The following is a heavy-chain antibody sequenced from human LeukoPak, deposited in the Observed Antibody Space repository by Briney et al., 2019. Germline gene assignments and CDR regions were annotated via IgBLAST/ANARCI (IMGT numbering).Heavy chain of an antibody. CDR3: ARPHSSSPTWFDP. D-gene: IGHD6-6*01. CDR2: IKQDGAEK. V-gene: IGHV3-7*03. J-gene: IGHJ5*02. Sequence: GGSLRLSCGASGFTFSTYWMSWVRQAPGKGLEGVATIKQDGAEKYYVDSVKGRFTISRDNANNSLYLQMNSLRAEDTAVYYCARPHSSSPTWFDPWGQGTLVSVSS. CDR1: GFTFSTYW.